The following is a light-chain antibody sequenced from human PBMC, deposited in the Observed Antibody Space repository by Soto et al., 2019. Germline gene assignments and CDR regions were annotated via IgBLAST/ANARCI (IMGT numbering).Light chain of an antibody. CDR3: SSYAGNNNVV. J-gene: IGLJ2*01. V-gene: IGLV2-8*01. Sequence: QSVLTQPPSASGSPGQSVTIPCTGTSSDVGDYKFVSWYQQHPGKAPKLMIYEVSRRPSGVPDRFSGSKSGNTASLTVSGLQAEDEADYYCSSYAGNNNVVFGGGTKLTVL. CDR2: EVS. CDR1: SSDVGDYKF.